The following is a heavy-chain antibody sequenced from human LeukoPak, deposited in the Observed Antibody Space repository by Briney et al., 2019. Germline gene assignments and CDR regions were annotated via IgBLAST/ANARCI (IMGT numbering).Heavy chain of an antibody. J-gene: IGHJ3*02. V-gene: IGHV3-30-3*01. CDR3: ARRACSSTSCFDAFDI. CDR2: ISYDGSNK. Sequence: GGSLRLSCAASGFTFSSYAMHWVRQAPGKGLEWVAVISYDGSNKYYADSVKGRFTISRDNSKNTLYLQMNSLRAEDAAVYYCARRACSSTSCFDAFDIWGQGTMVTVSS. CDR1: GFTFSSYA. D-gene: IGHD2-2*01.